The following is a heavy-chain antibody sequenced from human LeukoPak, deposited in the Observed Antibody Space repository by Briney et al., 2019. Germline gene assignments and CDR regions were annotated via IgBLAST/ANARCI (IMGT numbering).Heavy chain of an antibody. V-gene: IGHV3-48*02. J-gene: IGHJ4*02. Sequence: GGSLRLSCAAPEFTLSIYTMNWVRQAPGKGLEWVSYMSTSGSISYADSVKGRFTISRDNAKNSLYLQMNSLRDEDTAVYYCARMIDYNYGYAFDYWGQGTLVTVSS. D-gene: IGHD5-18*01. CDR2: MSTSGSI. CDR1: EFTLSIYT. CDR3: ARMIDYNYGYAFDY.